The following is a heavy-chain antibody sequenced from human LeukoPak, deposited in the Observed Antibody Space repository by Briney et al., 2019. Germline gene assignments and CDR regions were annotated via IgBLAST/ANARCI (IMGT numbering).Heavy chain of an antibody. Sequence: PSETLSLTCTVSSGSISSYYWSWIRQPPGKGLEWIGYIYYSGITNYNPSLKSRVTISVDTSKNQFSLKLNSVTAADTAVYYCARAASSWSFDYWGQGTLVTVSS. D-gene: IGHD6-13*01. CDR2: IYYSGIT. V-gene: IGHV4-59*01. CDR3: ARAASSWSFDY. J-gene: IGHJ4*02. CDR1: SGSISSYY.